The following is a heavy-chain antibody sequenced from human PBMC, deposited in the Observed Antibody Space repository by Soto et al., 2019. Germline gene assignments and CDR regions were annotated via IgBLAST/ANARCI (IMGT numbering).Heavy chain of an antibody. CDR2: IDPSDSYS. CDR3: ARLGSGWPLGAFDI. Sequence: KISCQGSGYSFTNYWISWVRQMPGKGLEWMGKIDPSDSYSNYSPSFQGHVTISADKSISTAYLQWSSLQASDTAMYYCARLGSGWPLGAFDIWGQGTVVTVSS. D-gene: IGHD6-19*01. CDR1: GYSFTNYW. V-gene: IGHV5-10-1*01. J-gene: IGHJ3*02.